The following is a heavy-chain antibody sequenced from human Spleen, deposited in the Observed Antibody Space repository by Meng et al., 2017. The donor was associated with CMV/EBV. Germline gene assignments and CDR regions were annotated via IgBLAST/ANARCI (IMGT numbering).Heavy chain of an antibody. D-gene: IGHD2-15*01. J-gene: IGHJ4*02. Sequence: GGSLRLSCAASGFTFSTYSMDWVRQAPGKGLEWVSSITGASDYIHSADSVKGRFTISRDNSKNTLYLQMNSLRVEDTAVFYCVRDLIDRWSFDYWGQGTLVTVSS. CDR2: ITGASDYI. CDR3: VRDLIDRWSFDY. V-gene: IGHV3-21*01. CDR1: GFTFSTYS.